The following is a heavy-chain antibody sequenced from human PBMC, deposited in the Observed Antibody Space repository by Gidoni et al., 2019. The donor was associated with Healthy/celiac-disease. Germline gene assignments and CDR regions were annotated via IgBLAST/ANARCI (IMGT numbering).Heavy chain of an antibody. CDR2: IWYDGSNK. D-gene: IGHD3-22*01. CDR1: GFTFSSYG. Sequence: QVQLVESGGGVVQPGRSLRLSCAASGFTFSSYGMHWVRQDPGKGLEWVAVIWYDGSNKYYADSVKGRFTISRDNSKNTLYLQMNSLRAEDTAVYYCARDKGVVIVPDYGMDVWGQGTTVTVSS. V-gene: IGHV3-33*01. J-gene: IGHJ6*02. CDR3: ARDKGVVIVPDYGMDV.